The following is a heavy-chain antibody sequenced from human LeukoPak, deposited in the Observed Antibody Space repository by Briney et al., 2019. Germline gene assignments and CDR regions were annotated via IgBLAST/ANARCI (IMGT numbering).Heavy chain of an antibody. D-gene: IGHD2-2*01. CDR2: IDPNGGGT. Sequence: ASVRVSCKASGYIFTEYLIHWVRQAPGQGLEWMGWIDPNGGGTNLAQKFQGRVTLTRDTSISTAYMELSRLGSDDTAVYYCTRGRTVAPGAAPPFDYWGQETLVIVSS. CDR3: TRGRTVAPGAAPPFDY. J-gene: IGHJ4*02. V-gene: IGHV1-2*02. CDR1: GYIFTEYL.